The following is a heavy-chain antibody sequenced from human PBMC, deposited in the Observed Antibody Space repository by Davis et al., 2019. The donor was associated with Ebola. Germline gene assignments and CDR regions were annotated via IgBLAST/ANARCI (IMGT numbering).Heavy chain of an antibody. Sequence: PGGSLRLSCAASGFTFDDYAMHWVRQAPGKGLEWVSVIYSGGSTYYADSVKGRFTISRDNSKNTLYLQMNSLRDEDTAVYYCARGGYGWLRDAFDIWGQGTMVTVSS. V-gene: IGHV3-66*01. J-gene: IGHJ3*02. CDR3: ARGGYGWLRDAFDI. CDR2: IYSGGST. D-gene: IGHD5-12*01. CDR1: GFTFDDYA.